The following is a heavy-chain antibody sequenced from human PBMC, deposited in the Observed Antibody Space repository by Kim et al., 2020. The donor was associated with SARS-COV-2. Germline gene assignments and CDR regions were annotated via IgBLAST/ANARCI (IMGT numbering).Heavy chain of an antibody. CDR1: GFTFSSYG. CDR3: AKTGCSGGSCYSYFDY. Sequence: GGSLRLSCAASGFTFSSYGMHWVRQAPGKGLEWVAVISYNGSNKYYADSVKGRFTISRDNSKNTLYLQMTSLRAEDTAVYYCAKTGCSGGSCYSYFDYWGQGTLVTVSS. J-gene: IGHJ4*02. CDR2: ISYNGSNK. V-gene: IGHV3-30*18. D-gene: IGHD2-15*01.